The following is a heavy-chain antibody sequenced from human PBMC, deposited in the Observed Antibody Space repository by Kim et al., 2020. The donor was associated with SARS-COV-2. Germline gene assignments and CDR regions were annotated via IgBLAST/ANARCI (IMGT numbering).Heavy chain of an antibody. J-gene: IGHJ3*02. V-gene: IGHV4-30-2*04. Sequence: SQVTISVDTSKNQFSLKLSSVPAADTAVYYCARVVHLPDYGDYVAPAFDIWGQGTMVTVSS. D-gene: IGHD4-17*01. CDR3: ARVVHLPDYGDYVAPAFDI.